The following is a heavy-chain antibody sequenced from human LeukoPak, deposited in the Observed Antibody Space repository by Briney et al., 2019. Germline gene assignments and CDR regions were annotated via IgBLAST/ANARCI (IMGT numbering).Heavy chain of an antibody. Sequence: ASVKVSCKASGYTFTGYYMHWVRQAPGQGLEWMGWINPNSGGTNYAQKFQGRVTMTRDTSISTAYMELSSLRSEDTAVYYCASVAGGRYCSSTSCYMRGWFDPWGQGTLVTVSS. CDR3: ASVAGGRYCSSTSCYMRGWFDP. J-gene: IGHJ5*02. CDR2: INPNSGGT. V-gene: IGHV1-2*02. CDR1: GYTFTGYY. D-gene: IGHD2-2*02.